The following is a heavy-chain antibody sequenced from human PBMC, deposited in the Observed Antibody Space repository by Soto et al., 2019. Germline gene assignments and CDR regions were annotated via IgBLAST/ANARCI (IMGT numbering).Heavy chain of an antibody. D-gene: IGHD5-18*01. J-gene: IGHJ4*02. V-gene: IGHV3-21*01. CDR3: ARDQPGYSYGYGLGY. CDR2: ISSSSSYI. Sequence: FSSYSMNWVRQAPGKGLAWVSSISSSSSYIYYADSVKGRFTISRDNAKNSLYLQMNSLRAEDTAVYYCARDQPGYSYGYGLGYWGQGTLVTVSS. CDR1: FSSYS.